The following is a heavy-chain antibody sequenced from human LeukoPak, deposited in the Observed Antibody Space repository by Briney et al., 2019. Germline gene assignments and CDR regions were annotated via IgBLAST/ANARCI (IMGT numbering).Heavy chain of an antibody. CDR3: ARGHAGGYYYYMDV. Sequence: ASVKVSCKASGGTFSSYAISWVRQAPGQGLEWMGGFIPIFGTANYAQKFQGRVTITTDESTSTAYMELSSLRSEDTAVYYCARGHAGGYYYYMDVWGKGTTVAVSS. V-gene: IGHV1-69*05. CDR2: FIPIFGTA. D-gene: IGHD3-16*01. J-gene: IGHJ6*03. CDR1: GGTFSSYA.